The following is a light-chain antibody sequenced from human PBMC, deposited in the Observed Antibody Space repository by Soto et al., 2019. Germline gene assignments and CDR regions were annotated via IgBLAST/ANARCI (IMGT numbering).Light chain of an antibody. CDR2: CAS. J-gene: IGKJ1*01. CDR1: QSVSSSY. V-gene: IGKV3-20*01. Sequence: EIVLTQSPGTLSLSPGERATLSCRASQSVSSSYLAWYQQKPGQAPRLLLYCASSRATGIPDRFSGSGSGADFTLTISRLEPEDFAVYYWQQYGSSPRTFGQGTKVEIK. CDR3: QQYGSSPRT.